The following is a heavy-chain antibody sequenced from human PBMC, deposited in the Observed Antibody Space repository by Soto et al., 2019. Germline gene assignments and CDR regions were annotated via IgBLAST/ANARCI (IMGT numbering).Heavy chain of an antibody. CDR2: IIPIFGTA. D-gene: IGHD6-19*01. CDR3: ARGRTPIAVAADYFDY. J-gene: IGHJ4*02. CDR1: GGTFSSYA. V-gene: IGHV1-69*01. Sequence: QVQLVQSGAEVKKPGSSVKVSCKASGGTFSSYAISWVRQAPGQGLEWMGGIIPIFGTANYAQKFQGRVTITADESTSTDYMELSSLRSEDTAVYYCARGRTPIAVAADYFDYWGQGTLVTVSS.